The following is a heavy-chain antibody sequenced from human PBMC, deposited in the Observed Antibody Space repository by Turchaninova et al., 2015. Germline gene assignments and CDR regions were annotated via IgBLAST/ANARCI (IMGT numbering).Heavy chain of an antibody. D-gene: IGHD4-17*01. J-gene: IGHJ1*01. CDR3: ARAGLSTVTTRYFQH. Sequence: QVQLVQSGAEVKKPGASVKVSCKASGYIFTTYGIIWVRPAPGQGLEWVGWISASNDNTNYAQNLQGRLTRTTDTSTSTAYMERRSLRSDDTAVYFCARAGLSTVTTRYFQHWGQGTLVTVSS. V-gene: IGHV1-18*01. CDR2: ISASNDNT. CDR1: GYIFTTYG.